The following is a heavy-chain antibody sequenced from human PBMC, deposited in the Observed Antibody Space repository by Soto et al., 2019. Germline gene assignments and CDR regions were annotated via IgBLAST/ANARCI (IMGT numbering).Heavy chain of an antibody. CDR3: AKTISLYYYMDV. CDR2: IKQSGSDR. Sequence: GGSLRLSCAASGFTFSSYWMSWVRLAPGKGLEWVAHIKQSGSDRYYVDSVRGRFTISRDNAKNSLYLQMNSLRVEDTAVYYCAKTISLYYYMDVWGKGTTVTVSS. J-gene: IGHJ6*03. CDR1: GFTFSSYW. D-gene: IGHD1-7*01. V-gene: IGHV3-7*03.